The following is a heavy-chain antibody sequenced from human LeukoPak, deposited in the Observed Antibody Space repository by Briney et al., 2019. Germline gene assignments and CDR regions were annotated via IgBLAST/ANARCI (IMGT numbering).Heavy chain of an antibody. CDR1: GFTFSNAW. V-gene: IGHV3-15*01. Sequence: PGGSLRLSSAVSGFTFSNAWMSWVRQAPGKGLEWLGRIKSKTDGGTTDYAAPVKGRFTISTDDSKNLVHLQMNRLKTDDTAVYYCTTADRYFDWLSGSYWGQGTLVTVSS. D-gene: IGHD3-9*01. J-gene: IGHJ4*02. CDR2: IKSKTDGGTT. CDR3: TTADRYFDWLSGSY.